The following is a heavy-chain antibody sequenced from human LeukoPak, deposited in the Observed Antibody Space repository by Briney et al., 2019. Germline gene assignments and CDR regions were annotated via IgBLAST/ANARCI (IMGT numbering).Heavy chain of an antibody. J-gene: IGHJ4*02. D-gene: IGHD5-12*01. CDR3: ARMNSGYEDY. V-gene: IGHV3-23*01. Sequence: GGPLRLSCSGSGFTFSNYAIRWVPEAPGKGLEWVSAISSSGSTTYYADSVKGRFTISRDNSRNTVYLQMNSLRAEDTAVYYCARMNSGYEDYWGQGTLVTVSS. CDR1: GFTFSNYA. CDR2: ISSSGSTT.